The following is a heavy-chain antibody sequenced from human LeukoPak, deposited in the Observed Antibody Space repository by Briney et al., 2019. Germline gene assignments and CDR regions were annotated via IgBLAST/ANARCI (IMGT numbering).Heavy chain of an antibody. Sequence: GGSLRLSCAASGFTFSTYWMSWVRQAPGKGLEWVANIKHDGSEIKYVDSVKGRFTISRDNAKNSLSLQMNSLRAEDTAVYYCARMDIGLVRDWGQGTLVTVSS. V-gene: IGHV3-7*01. D-gene: IGHD3-10*01. J-gene: IGHJ4*02. CDR3: ARMDIGLVRD. CDR2: IKHDGSEI. CDR1: GFTFSTYW.